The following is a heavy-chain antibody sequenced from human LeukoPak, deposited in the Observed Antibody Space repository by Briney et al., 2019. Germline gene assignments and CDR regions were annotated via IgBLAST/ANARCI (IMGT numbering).Heavy chain of an antibody. D-gene: IGHD4/OR15-4a*01. CDR1: GYSISSGYY. CDR3: ARGDDYDYFDY. J-gene: IGHJ4*02. CDR2: IYHSGST. Sequence: SETLSLTCAVSGYSISSGYYWGWIRQPPGKGLEWIGNIYHSGSTYYNPSLKSRFTISVDTSKNQFSLKLSSVTAADTAVYYCARGDDYDYFDYRGQGTLVTVSS. V-gene: IGHV4-38-2*01.